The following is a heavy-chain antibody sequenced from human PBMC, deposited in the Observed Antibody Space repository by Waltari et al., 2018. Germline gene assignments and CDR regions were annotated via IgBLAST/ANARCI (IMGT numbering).Heavy chain of an antibody. CDR1: GFTFSSYA. D-gene: IGHD1-1*01. Sequence: EVQLVESGGGLVQPGGSLRLSCAASGFTFSSYAMRWVRQAPGKGLEWVAAISGSGGSTYYADSVKGRFTISRDNSKNTLYLQMNSLRAEDTAVYYCAKDRRPVGEPLRAFDYWGQGTLVTVSS. CDR2: ISGSGGST. CDR3: AKDRRPVGEPLRAFDY. J-gene: IGHJ4*02. V-gene: IGHV3-23*04.